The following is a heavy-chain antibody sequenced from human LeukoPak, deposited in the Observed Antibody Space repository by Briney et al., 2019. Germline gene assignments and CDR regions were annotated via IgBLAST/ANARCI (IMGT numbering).Heavy chain of an antibody. Sequence: SETLSLTCAVSGGSISSSNWWSWVRQPPGKGLEWIGEIYHSGSTNYNPSLKSRVTISVDKSKNQFSLKLSSVTAADTAVYYCARPPDDSSGYYPKSGSDYWGQGTLVTVSS. V-gene: IGHV4-4*02. J-gene: IGHJ4*02. D-gene: IGHD3-22*01. CDR3: ARPPDDSSGYYPKSGSDY. CDR1: GGSISSSNW. CDR2: IYHSGST.